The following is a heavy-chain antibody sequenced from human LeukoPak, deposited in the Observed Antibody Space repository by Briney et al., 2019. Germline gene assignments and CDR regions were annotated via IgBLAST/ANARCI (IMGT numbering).Heavy chain of an antibody. Sequence: GGSLRLSCAASGFTFRSYAVTWVRQTPGKGLEWVTAISSGGDRAYYADSVKGRFTISRDNSKNTVYLQMDSLRVEDTALYYCAKDSAGVAATDFWGQGTLVTVS. CDR1: GFTFRSYA. CDR2: ISSGGDRA. D-gene: IGHD6-19*01. CDR3: AKDSAGVAATDF. V-gene: IGHV3-23*01. J-gene: IGHJ4*02.